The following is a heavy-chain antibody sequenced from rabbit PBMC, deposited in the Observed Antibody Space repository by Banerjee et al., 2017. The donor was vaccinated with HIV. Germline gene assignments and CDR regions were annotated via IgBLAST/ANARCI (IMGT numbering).Heavy chain of an antibody. J-gene: IGHJ3*01. Sequence: QEQLVESGGDLVKPEGSLTLTCTASGFSFSGSYWIWWVRQAPGKGLEWIACIYAGSSGSTYYASWAKGRFTISKTSSSTVTLQMTSLTAADTATYFCAGGYSFYSEDGYANLWGQGTLVTVS. CDR1: GFSFSGSYW. D-gene: IGHD6-1*01. CDR2: IYAGSSGST. CDR3: AGGYSFYSEDGYANL. V-gene: IGHV1S45*01.